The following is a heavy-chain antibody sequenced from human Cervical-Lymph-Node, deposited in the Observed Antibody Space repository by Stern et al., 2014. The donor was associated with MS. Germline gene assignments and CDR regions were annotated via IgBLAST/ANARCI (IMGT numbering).Heavy chain of an antibody. CDR1: GGSISSSGYY. Sequence: QVQLVESGPGLVKPSQTLSLTCTVPGGSISSSGYYWSWIRQPADKGLEWIGRIHDSGSTYYNPSLKSRVTISMATAQNQFSLKLPSVTAADTAVYYCATTRWDLFTWNWFDPWGQGTLVTVSS. J-gene: IGHJ5*02. CDR2: IHDSGST. D-gene: IGHD1-26*01. V-gene: IGHV4-61*02. CDR3: ATTRWDLFTWNWFDP.